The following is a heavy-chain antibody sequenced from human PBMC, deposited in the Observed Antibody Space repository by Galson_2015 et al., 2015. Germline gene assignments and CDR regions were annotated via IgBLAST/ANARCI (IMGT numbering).Heavy chain of an antibody. CDR3: ARQGSLRVFGVTWFDP. CDR2: IYPGDSDT. V-gene: IGHV5-51*01. CDR1: GYSFTSYW. J-gene: IGHJ5*02. Sequence: QSGAEVKKPGESLKISCKGSGYSFTSYWIGWVRQMPGKGLEWMGIIYPGDSDTRYSPSFQGQVTISADKSISTAYLQWSSLKASDTAMYYCARQGSLRVFGVTWFDPWGQGTLVTVSS. D-gene: IGHD3-3*01.